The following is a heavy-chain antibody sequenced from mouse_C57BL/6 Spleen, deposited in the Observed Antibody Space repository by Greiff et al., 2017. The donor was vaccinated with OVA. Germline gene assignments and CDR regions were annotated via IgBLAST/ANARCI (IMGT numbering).Heavy chain of an antibody. J-gene: IGHJ4*01. V-gene: IGHV1-82*01. Sequence: QVQLQQSGPELVKPGASVKISCKASGYAFSSYWMNWVKQRPGKGLEWIGRIYPGDGDTNYNGKFKGKATLTADKSSSTAYMQLSSLTSEDSAVYFCARWNLYDGLYYAMDYWGQGTSVTVSS. CDR1: GYAFSSYW. CDR2: IYPGDGDT. CDR3: ARWNLYDGLYYAMDY. D-gene: IGHD2-3*01.